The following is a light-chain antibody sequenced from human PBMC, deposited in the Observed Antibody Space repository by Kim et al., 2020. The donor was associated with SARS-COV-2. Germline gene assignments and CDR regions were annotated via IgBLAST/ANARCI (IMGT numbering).Light chain of an antibody. Sequence: VTISCTRSGGSMGRSSVHGSQRRPGSAPATVIYEANQSPSGVPERFSGSIDSSSNSASLTISGLKTEDEADYYCQSYDSSNPWVFGGGTQLTVL. V-gene: IGLV6-57*03. CDR1: GGSMGRSS. CDR2: EAN. J-gene: IGLJ3*02. CDR3: QSYDSSNPWV.